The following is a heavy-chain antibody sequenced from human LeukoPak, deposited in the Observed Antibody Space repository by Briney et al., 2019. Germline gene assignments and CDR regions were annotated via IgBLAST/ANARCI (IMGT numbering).Heavy chain of an antibody. V-gene: IGHV3-30*04. J-gene: IGHJ6*03. CDR1: GFTFSDYI. Sequence: GRSLRLSCAASGFTFSDYIMHWVRQAPGKGLDWVAVILEDGRYQSYADSVKGRFTISRDNAKNSLYLQMNSLRAEDTAVYYCGRYGLGYYYMDVWGKGTTVTVSS. CDR3: GRYGLGYYYMDV. D-gene: IGHD6-19*01. CDR2: ILEDGRYQ.